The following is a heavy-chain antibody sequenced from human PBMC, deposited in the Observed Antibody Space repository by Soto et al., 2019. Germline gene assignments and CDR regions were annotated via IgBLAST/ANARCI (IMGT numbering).Heavy chain of an antibody. V-gene: IGHV4-31*03. CDR1: GGSISSGGYY. J-gene: IGHJ4*02. Sequence: QVQLQESGPGLVKPSQTLSLTCTVSGGSISSGGYYWSWIRQHPGKGLEWIGYIYYSGSTYYNPSLKSRGTISVDTSKNQCSLKSRSVTAADTAVYYCARGGSGPGIAAADPLYWGQGTLVNVSS. CDR2: IYYSGST. D-gene: IGHD6-13*01. CDR3: ARGGSGPGIAAADPLY.